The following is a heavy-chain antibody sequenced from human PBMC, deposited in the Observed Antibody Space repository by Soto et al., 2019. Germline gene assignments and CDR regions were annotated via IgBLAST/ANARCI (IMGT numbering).Heavy chain of an antibody. J-gene: IGHJ6*02. CDR2: IWYDGSNK. D-gene: IGHD6-13*01. V-gene: IGHV3-33*01. CDR1: GFTFSSYG. CDR3: ARGRAAAGFVFSGYYYYYGMDV. Sequence: QVQLVESGGGVVQPGRSLRLSCAASGFTFSSYGMHWVRQAPGKGLEWVAVIWYDGSNKYYADSVKGRFTISRDNSKDPLFLQMNSLGAGDTAVDFRARGRAAAGFVFSGYYYYYGMDVWGQGTTVTVSS.